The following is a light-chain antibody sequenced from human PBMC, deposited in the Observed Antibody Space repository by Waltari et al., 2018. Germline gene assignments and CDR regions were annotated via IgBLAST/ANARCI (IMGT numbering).Light chain of an antibody. J-gene: IGKJ4*01. CDR3: QQYDISPLT. CDR2: GAS. V-gene: IGKV3-20*01. CDR1: QTVRTTY. Sequence: EILLPLSPGTLSLSTGERVTLTCRASQTVRTTYLAWYQQKPGQAPTLLIYGASSRVTGIPDRFSGSGSGTDFSLTISSLEPEDFAVYYCQQYDISPLTFGGGTKVEIK.